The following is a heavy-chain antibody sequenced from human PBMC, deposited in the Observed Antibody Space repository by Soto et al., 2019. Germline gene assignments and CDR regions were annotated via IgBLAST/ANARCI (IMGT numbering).Heavy chain of an antibody. J-gene: IGHJ4*02. D-gene: IGHD3-3*01. CDR3: TRDRQRLLEWLSFDY. CDR2: ISSDASST. CDR1: GFTFSSYW. Sequence: HPGGSLRLSCAASGFTFSSYWMHWVRQAPGKGLVWVSRISSDASSTTYADSVKGRFTISRDNAKNTLSLQMNSLRAEDTAVYYCTRDRQRLLEWLSFDYWGQGALVTVSS. V-gene: IGHV3-74*01.